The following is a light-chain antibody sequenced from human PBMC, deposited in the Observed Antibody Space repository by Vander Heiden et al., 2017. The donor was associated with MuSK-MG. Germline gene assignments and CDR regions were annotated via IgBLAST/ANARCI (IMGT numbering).Light chain of an antibody. V-gene: IGKV1-39*01. CDR1: QSISSY. CDR2: AAS. CDR3: QESDTTPRT. J-gene: IGKJ2*02. Sequence: DIQMTQSPSSLSASVGDRVTITCRASQSISSYLNWYQQKPGKAPKLLIYAASSLQSGVPSRFSGSGSGTDFTLSISMLQPEDFATYYCQESDTTPRTFGPGTKLEIK.